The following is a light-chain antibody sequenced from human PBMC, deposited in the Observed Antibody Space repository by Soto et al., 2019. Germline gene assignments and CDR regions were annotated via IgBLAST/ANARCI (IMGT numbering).Light chain of an antibody. J-gene: IGLJ3*02. CDR3: AAWDDSLNGDGV. CDR1: SSNIGSNT. CDR2: GNT. Sequence: QSVLTQPPSASGTPGQRVTISCSGSSSNIGSNTVSWYQQFPGTAPKLLIYGNTQRPSGVPDRFSASKSGTSASLAISGLQSEDEADYYCAAWDDSLNGDGVFGGGTQLTVL. V-gene: IGLV1-44*01.